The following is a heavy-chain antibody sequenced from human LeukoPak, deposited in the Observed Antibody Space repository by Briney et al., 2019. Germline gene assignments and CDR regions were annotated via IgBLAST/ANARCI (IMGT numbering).Heavy chain of an antibody. CDR2: INPSGGST. CDR1: GYTFTSYY. V-gene: IGHV1-46*01. CDR3: ARDYRTIAVAGTGPDY. D-gene: IGHD6-19*01. Sequence: GASVKVSCKASGYTFTSYYMHWVRQAPGQGLEWMGIINPSGGSTSYAQKFQGRVTMTRDTSTSTVYMELSSLRSEDTAVYYCARDYRTIAVAGTGPDYWGQGTLVTVSS. J-gene: IGHJ4*02.